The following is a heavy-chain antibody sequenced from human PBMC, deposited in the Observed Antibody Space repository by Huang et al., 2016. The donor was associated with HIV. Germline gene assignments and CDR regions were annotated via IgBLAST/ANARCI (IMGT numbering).Heavy chain of an antibody. D-gene: IGHD3-22*01. CDR2: RNPKRGCT. CDR1: GYIFTAYF. Sequence: QVQLVQSGAEVKKPGASVKVSCKAPGYIFTAYFMPWVRQAPGKGLEWVGGRNPKRGCTNEAQKFQGRVTMTRDTSISTGDMELRSLRSDDTAVYYCARAPQKLYHDSIGGMDVWGQGTTVTASS. CDR3: ARAPQKLYHDSIGGMDV. J-gene: IGHJ6*02. V-gene: IGHV1-2*02.